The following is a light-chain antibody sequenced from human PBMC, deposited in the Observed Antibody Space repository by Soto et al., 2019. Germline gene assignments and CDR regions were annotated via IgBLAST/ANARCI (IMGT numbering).Light chain of an antibody. CDR1: QNIRGW. CDR3: QQYTNWPFT. J-gene: IGKJ3*01. CDR2: EAS. Sequence: DIQMTQSPSTLSAFVGDRVTITCRASQNIRGWLAWYQQRPGKAPDLLIFEASRLEGGVPSRFSGSGSGTEFTLTVSSLQSEDFAVYYCQQYTNWPFTFGPGTKVDI. V-gene: IGKV1-5*01.